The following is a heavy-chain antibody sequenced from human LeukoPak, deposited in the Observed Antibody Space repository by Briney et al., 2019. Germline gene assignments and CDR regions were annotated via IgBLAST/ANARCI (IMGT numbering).Heavy chain of an antibody. D-gene: IGHD2-15*01. CDR3: ANCGYCSGGEFDY. J-gene: IGHJ4*02. Sequence: PGGSLRPSCAASGFTFSSYGMHWVRQAPGKGLEWVAVISYDGSNKYYADSVKGRFTISRDNSKNTLYLQMNSLRAEDTAVYYCANCGYCSGGEFDYWGQGTLVTVSS. CDR2: ISYDGSNK. CDR1: GFTFSSYG. V-gene: IGHV3-30*18.